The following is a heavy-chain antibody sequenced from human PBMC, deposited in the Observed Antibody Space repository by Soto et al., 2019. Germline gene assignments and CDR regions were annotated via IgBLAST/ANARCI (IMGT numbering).Heavy chain of an antibody. V-gene: IGHV3-23*01. J-gene: IGHJ3*01. Sequence: GGSLRLCCAASGFNFRSDVMNWVRQAPGKGLEWVASIFGSGRTTYYADSVKDRFTISRDNSKNTLYLQLNSLRVEDTALYYCAKSQSGSFFAAFDLWGQGTMVTVSS. CDR3: AKSQSGSFFAAFDL. CDR2: IFGSGRTT. CDR1: GFNFRSDV. D-gene: IGHD1-26*01.